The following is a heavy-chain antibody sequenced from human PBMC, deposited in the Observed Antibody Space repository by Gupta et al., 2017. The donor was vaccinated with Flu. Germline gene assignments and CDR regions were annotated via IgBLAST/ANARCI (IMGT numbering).Heavy chain of an antibody. CDR3: ARDLGSSTNY. D-gene: IGHD2-2*01. J-gene: IGHJ4*02. CDR2: ISSSGSTI. Sequence: NWVRQAPGKGLEWVSYISSSGSTIYYADSVKGRFTISRDNAKNSLYLQMNSLRAEDTAVYYCARDLGSSTNYWGQGTLVTVSS. V-gene: IGHV3-48*03.